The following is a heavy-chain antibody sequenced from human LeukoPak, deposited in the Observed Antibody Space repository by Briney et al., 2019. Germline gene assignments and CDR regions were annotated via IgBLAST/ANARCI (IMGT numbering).Heavy chain of an antibody. CDR2: IWYDGSNK. V-gene: IGHV3-33*01. Sequence: PGRSLRLSCAASGFTFSSYGMHWVRQAPGKGLEWVAVIWYDGSNKYYADSVKGRFTISRDNSKNTLYLRMNSLRAEDTAVYYCARDKEPGWFDPWGRGTLVTVSS. CDR3: ARDKEPGWFDP. J-gene: IGHJ5*02. CDR1: GFTFSSYG.